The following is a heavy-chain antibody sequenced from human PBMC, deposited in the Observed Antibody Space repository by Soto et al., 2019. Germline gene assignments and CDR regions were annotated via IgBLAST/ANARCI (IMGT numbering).Heavy chain of an antibody. CDR1: GGTFSSYT. V-gene: IGHV1-69*02. D-gene: IGHD2-21*02. CDR3: ARAGAYCGGDCYSDFDY. Sequence: QVQLVQSGAEVKKPGSSVKVSCKASGGTFSSYTISWVRQAPGQGLEWMGRIIPILGIANYAQKFQGRVTITADKSTSTAYMERSSLRSEDTAVYYCARAGAYCGGDCYSDFDYWGQGTLVTVSS. CDR2: IIPILGIA. J-gene: IGHJ4*02.